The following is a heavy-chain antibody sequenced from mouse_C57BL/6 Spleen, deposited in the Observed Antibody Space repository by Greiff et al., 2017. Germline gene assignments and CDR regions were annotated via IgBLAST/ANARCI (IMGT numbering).Heavy chain of an antibody. CDR2: ISDGGSYT. CDR3: ARDEGTIVTYFDY. CDR1: GFTFSSYA. Sequence: DVQLVESGGGLVKPGGSLKLSCAASGFTFSSYAMSWVRQTPEKRLDWVATISDGGSYTYYPDNVKGRFTISRDNAKNNLYLQMSHLKSEDTAMYYCARDEGTIVTYFDYWGQGTTLTVSS. J-gene: IGHJ2*01. D-gene: IGHD2-5*01. V-gene: IGHV5-4*01.